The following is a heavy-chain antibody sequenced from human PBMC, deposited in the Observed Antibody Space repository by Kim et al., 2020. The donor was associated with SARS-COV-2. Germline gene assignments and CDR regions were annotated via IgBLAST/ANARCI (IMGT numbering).Heavy chain of an antibody. CDR1: GGSISSSSYY. Sequence: SETLSLTCTVSGGSISSSSYYWGWIRQPPGKGLEWIGSIYYSGSTYYNPSLKSRVTISVDTSKNQFSLKLSSVTAADTAVYYCARGRGLLTGYYKFLHYFDSWGQGTLVTVSS. J-gene: IGHJ4*02. V-gene: IGHV4-39*01. CDR3: ARGRGLLTGYYKFLHYFDS. D-gene: IGHD3-9*01. CDR2: IYYSGST.